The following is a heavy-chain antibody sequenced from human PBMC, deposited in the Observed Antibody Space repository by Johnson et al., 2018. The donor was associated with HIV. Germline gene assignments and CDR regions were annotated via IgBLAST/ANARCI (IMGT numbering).Heavy chain of an antibody. D-gene: IGHD3-22*01. V-gene: IGHV3-74*02. CDR1: GFTFSSYW. CDR2: ISASGGST. J-gene: IGHJ3*02. Sequence: VQLVESGGGVVQPGGSLRLSCAASGFTFSSYWMHWVRQAPGKGLVWVSLISASGGSTHYSESVKGRFTISRDNAKNSLYLQMNSLRAEDTALYYCANGNYYYDSSGYPTDAFDIWGQGTMVTVSS. CDR3: ANGNYYYDSSGYPTDAFDI.